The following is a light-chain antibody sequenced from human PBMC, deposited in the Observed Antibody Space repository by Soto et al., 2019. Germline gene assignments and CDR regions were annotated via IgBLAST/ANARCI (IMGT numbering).Light chain of an antibody. Sequence: VLTQTPLSSPVTLGQPASISCRSSQSLVYSDGNTYLSWLQQRPGQPPRLLIYQLSNRFSGVPDRFSGSGAGTDFTLKISRVEAEDVGVYSGVQFSHFPWTFGQGTKVVIK. CDR1: QSLVYSDGNTY. CDR3: VQFSHFPWT. V-gene: IGKV2-24*01. CDR2: QLS. J-gene: IGKJ1*01.